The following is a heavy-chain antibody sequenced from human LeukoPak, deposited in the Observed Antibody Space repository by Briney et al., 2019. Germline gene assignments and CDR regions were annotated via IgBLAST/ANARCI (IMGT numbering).Heavy chain of an antibody. CDR3: ARVSGYYNWFDP. V-gene: IGHV3-21*01. Sequence: GGSLRLSCAVSGFTFSSYTMNWVRQAPGKGLEWVSSITSSSSYIYYVDSVKGRFTISRDNAKNSLYLQMNSLRAEDTAVYYCARVSGYYNWFDPWGQGTLITVSS. CDR1: GFTFSSYT. J-gene: IGHJ5*02. CDR2: ITSSSSYI. D-gene: IGHD3-3*01.